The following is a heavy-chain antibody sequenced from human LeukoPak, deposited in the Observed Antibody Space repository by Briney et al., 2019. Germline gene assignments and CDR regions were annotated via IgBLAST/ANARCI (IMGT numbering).Heavy chain of an antibody. V-gene: IGHV3-15*01. CDR1: GFTFSNAW. J-gene: IGHJ3*02. D-gene: IGHD3-16*01. CDR2: IKSKTDGGTT. CDR3: TTVWDDYVWGPNAFDI. Sequence: GGSLRLSCAASGFTFSNAWMSWVRQAPGKGLEWVGRIKSKTDGGTTDYAAPVKGRFTISRDDSKNTLYLQMNSLKTEDTAVYYCTTVWDDYVWGPNAFDIWGQGTMVTVSS.